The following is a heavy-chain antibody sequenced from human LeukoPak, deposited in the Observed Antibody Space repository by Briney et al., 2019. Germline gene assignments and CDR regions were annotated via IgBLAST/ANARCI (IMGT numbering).Heavy chain of an antibody. D-gene: IGHD6-19*01. V-gene: IGHV4-39*07. CDR1: GFTFSSYW. CDR3: ARGAYSSGWYGWFDP. CDR2: IYYSGST. Sequence: PGGSLRLSCAASGFTFSSYWMSWVRQAPGKGLEWIGSIYYSGSTYYNPSLKSRVTISVDTSKNQFSLKLSSVTAADTAVYYCARGAYSSGWYGWFDPWGQGTLVTVSS. J-gene: IGHJ5*02.